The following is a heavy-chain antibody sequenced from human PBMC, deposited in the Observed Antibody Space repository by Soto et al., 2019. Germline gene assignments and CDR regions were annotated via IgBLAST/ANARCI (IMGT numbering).Heavy chain of an antibody. V-gene: IGHV3-23*01. CDR3: ARRAFGSSRSFDI. D-gene: IGHD6-6*01. Sequence: GGSLRLSXTGSGFAFSSHPMSWVRQAPERGLEWVSGISDGGDLTYNADSVRGRFTISRDNSKNTLFLQMNSLRVEDTAVYYCARRAFGSSRSFDIWGQGTMVTVSS. J-gene: IGHJ3*02. CDR2: ISDGGDLT. CDR1: GFAFSSHP.